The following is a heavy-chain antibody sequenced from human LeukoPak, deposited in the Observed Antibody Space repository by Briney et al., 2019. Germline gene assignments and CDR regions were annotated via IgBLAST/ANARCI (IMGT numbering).Heavy chain of an antibody. J-gene: IGHJ4*01. CDR1: GFTFTSVS. Sequence: GGSLRLSCVTSGFTFTSVSMSWVRQAPGKGLEWVAFIGHVAGDIFYGDSVKGRFNISRDDAKGSVYLQMNSLTVDDRAVYFCARDPYTGSMFDYWGHGTLVTVSS. V-gene: IGHV3-21*01. D-gene: IGHD1-1*01. CDR3: ARDPYTGSMFDY. CDR2: IGHVAGDI.